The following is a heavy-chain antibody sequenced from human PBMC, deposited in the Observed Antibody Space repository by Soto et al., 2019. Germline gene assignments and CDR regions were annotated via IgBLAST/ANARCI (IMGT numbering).Heavy chain of an antibody. V-gene: IGHV1-69*01. CDR1: GGTSSSYA. J-gene: IGHJ4*02. CDR2: IIPILDTT. CDR3: ASGGTTVNRRFDF. D-gene: IGHD4-4*01. Sequence: QVQVVQSGAEVKKPGSSVRVSCKASGGTSSSYAITWMRQAPGQGLEWMGGIIPILDTTDYAQEFQGRVTLTADESTSTVYMELSSLTSEDTAVYYCASGGTTVNRRFDFWGQGTLVTVSS.